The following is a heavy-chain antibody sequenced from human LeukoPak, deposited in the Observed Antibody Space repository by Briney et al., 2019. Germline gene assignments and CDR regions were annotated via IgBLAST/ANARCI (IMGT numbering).Heavy chain of an antibody. V-gene: IGHV1-18*01. J-gene: IGHJ4*02. Sequence: ASVKVSCKASGYTFTSYGISWVRQAPGQGLEWMGWIGAYNGDTNYAQKLQGRVTMTTDTSTSTAYMELRSLRSDDTAVYYCATTRGNTAMAVFDYWGPGTLVTVSP. D-gene: IGHD5-18*01. CDR3: ATTRGNTAMAVFDY. CDR1: GYTFTSYG. CDR2: IGAYNGDT.